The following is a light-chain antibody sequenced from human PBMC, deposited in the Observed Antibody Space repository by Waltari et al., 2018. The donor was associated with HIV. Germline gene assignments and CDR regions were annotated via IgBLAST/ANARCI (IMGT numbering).Light chain of an antibody. CDR1: SLRRYY. CDR3: DSRDSSDNPVV. CDR2: GKN. V-gene: IGLV3-19*01. J-gene: IGLJ2*01. Sequence: SSELTQDPSVSVALGQTVRITCQGASLRRYYASWYQQRPGQAPILVIYGKNKRPSGIPDRFSGSSSGNITSLTITGAQAEDEADYYCDSRDSSDNPVVFGGGTKLTVL.